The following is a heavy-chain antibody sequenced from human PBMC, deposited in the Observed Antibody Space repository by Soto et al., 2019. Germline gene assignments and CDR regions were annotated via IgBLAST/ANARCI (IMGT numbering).Heavy chain of an antibody. V-gene: IGHV1-69*06. CDR3: AVGGFGVVMGYYGMDV. J-gene: IGHJ6*02. CDR2: IIPIFGTA. D-gene: IGHD3-3*01. CDR1: GGTFSSYA. Sequence: QVQLVQSGAEVKKPGSSVKVSCKASGGTFSSYAISWVRQAPGQGLEWMGGIIPIFGTANYAQKFQGRVTITADKSTSSAYMELSSLRSEDTAVYYCAVGGFGVVMGYYGMDVWGQGTTVTVSS.